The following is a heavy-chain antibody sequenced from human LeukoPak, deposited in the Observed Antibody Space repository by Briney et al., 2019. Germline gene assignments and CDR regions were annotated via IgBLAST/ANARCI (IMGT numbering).Heavy chain of an antibody. CDR3: TADYTLRSYRFDY. V-gene: IGHV4-59*12. Sequence: SETLSLTCTVSGDSFSSYSWSWVRQPPGRGLEWIGYVYYSGSTTYNPSLKSRLSITLATSKKQFSLKLNSMTAADTAIYYCTADYTLRSYRFDYWGQGILVTVSS. D-gene: IGHD1-26*01. CDR2: VYYSGST. CDR1: GDSFSSYS. J-gene: IGHJ4*02.